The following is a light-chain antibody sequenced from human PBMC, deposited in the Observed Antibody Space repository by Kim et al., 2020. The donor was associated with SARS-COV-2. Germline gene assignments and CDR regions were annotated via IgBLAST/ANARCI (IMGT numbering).Light chain of an antibody. CDR2: LAS. V-gene: IGKV2-28*01. CDR3: MQALQTPLT. J-gene: IGKJ3*01. CDR1: QSLLYGNGYSY. Sequence: ASISCRSSQSLLYGNGYSYLDWYVQKPGQSPQLLIFLASTRASGVPDRFSGSGSGTDFTLKITRVEAEDVGVYFCMQALQTPLTFGAGTKVDIK.